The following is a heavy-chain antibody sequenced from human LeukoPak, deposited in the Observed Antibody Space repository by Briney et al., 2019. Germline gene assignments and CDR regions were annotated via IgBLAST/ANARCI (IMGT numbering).Heavy chain of an antibody. J-gene: IGHJ4*02. Sequence: PGGSLRLSCAASGFTFSSYAMSWVRQAPGKRLEWVSAISGSGGSTYYADSVKGRFTISRGNSKNTLYLQMNSLRAEDTAVYYCAKDRSGSSSFDYWGQGTLVTVSS. CDR2: ISGSGGST. V-gene: IGHV3-23*01. D-gene: IGHD1-26*01. CDR1: GFTFSSYA. CDR3: AKDRSGSSSFDY.